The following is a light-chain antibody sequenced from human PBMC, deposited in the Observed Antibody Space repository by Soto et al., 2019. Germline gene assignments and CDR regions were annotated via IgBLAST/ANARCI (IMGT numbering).Light chain of an antibody. J-gene: IGKJ4*01. CDR2: KAS. CDR3: LQYNLYPLT. V-gene: IGKV1-5*03. CDR1: QNINRW. Sequence: DIQMTQSPSTLSASVGDTVTITCRASQNINRWLAWYQQKPGKAPKLLIHKASTLESGVPSRFSGSASGTEFTLIISSLQPDDFAGYFCLQYNLYPLTFGGGTKV.